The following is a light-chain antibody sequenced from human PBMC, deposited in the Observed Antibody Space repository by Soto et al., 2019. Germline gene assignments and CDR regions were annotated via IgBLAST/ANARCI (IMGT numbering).Light chain of an antibody. Sequence: DVELTQAPSPLSASVGDRVTISCRASQSVSNYLAWYQQKPGKVPKLLIYAASILQSGVPSRFSGSGSGTDFTLTISSLQPEDVAAYYCQKYSSAPRTFGGGTKVEIK. CDR2: AAS. CDR1: QSVSNY. CDR3: QKYSSAPRT. V-gene: IGKV1-27*01. J-gene: IGKJ4*01.